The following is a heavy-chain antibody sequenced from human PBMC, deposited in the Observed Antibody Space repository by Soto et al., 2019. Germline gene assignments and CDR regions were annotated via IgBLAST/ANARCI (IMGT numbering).Heavy chain of an antibody. CDR3: ARNLLRSGKLYFDN. J-gene: IGHJ4*02. V-gene: IGHV3-33*01. CDR1: GFTFSSYT. CDR2: IWYDGNNK. Sequence: GGSLRLSCAASGFTFSSYTMHWVRQAPGKGLEWVAVIWYDGNNKYYADSVKGRFTISRDNSKNTLYLQMNSLRAEDTAIYYCARNLLRSGKLYFDNWGQGTLVTVSS. D-gene: IGHD6-25*01.